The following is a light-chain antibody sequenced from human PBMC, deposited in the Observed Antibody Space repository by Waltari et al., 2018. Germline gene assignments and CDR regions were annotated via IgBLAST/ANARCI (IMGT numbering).Light chain of an antibody. CDR3: QQYEDWPRHS. CDR2: GAY. V-gene: IGKV3-15*01. J-gene: IGKJ4*01. Sequence: EIVVTQSPATLSVSPGERVTLSCRASQNVGTSLAWYQQKPGQTPRLLFFGAYSRASGVPAMFSGSGSGTDFTLAISSLQSEDFAVYYCQQYEDWPRHSFCGGTKVQIE. CDR1: QNVGTS.